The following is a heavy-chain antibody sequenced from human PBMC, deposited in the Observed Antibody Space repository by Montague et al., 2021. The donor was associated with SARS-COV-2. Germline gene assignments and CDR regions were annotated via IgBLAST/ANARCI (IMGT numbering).Heavy chain of an antibody. CDR3: ARLGFVELWLNLGWFDP. D-gene: IGHD3-16*02. Sequence: SETLSLTCSVSGDSIRSSGYHWGWIRQPPGKGLEWIGTVYYSGCTNYNPSLKSRVTMPVDTSKNQFSLELRSVTAADTAVYYCARLGFVELWLNLGWFDPWGQGTLVTVSS. CDR1: GDSIRSSGYH. CDR2: VYYSGCT. J-gene: IGHJ5*02. V-gene: IGHV4-39*01.